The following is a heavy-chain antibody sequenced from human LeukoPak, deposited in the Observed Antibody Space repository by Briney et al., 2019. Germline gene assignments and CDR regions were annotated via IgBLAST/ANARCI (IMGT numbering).Heavy chain of an antibody. CDR1: GFTFSSYS. CDR3: ARDTSFRGCSGYAKYYFDY. CDR2: ISSSSSYI. V-gene: IGHV3-21*01. D-gene: IGHD5-12*01. Sequence: PGGSLRLSCAASGFTFSSYSMNWVRQAPGKGLEWVSSISSSSSYIYYADSVKGRFTISRDNAKNSLYLQMNSLRAEDTAVYYCARDTSFRGCSGYAKYYFDYWGQGTLVTVSS. J-gene: IGHJ4*02.